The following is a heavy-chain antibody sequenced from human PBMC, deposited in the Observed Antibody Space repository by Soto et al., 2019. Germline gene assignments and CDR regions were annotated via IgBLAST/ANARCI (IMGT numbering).Heavy chain of an antibody. CDR3: AKDGGYGSGSYWMLADY. CDR2: ISGSGGST. V-gene: IGHV3-23*01. J-gene: IGHJ4*02. D-gene: IGHD3-10*01. Sequence: QPGGSLRLSCAASGFTFSSYAMSWVRQAPGKGLEWVSAISGSGGSTYYADSVKGRFTISRDNSKNTLYLQMNSLRAEDTAVYYCAKDGGYGSGSYWMLADYWGQGTLVTVSS. CDR1: GFTFSSYA.